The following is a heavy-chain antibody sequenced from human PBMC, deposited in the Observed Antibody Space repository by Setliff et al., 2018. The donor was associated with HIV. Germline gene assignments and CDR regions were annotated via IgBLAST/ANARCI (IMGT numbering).Heavy chain of an antibody. Sequence: GESLKISCKGSGYSFTSYWISWVRQMPGKGLEWMGRIDPSDSYTNYSPSFQGHVTISADKSISTAYLQWSSLKASDTAMYYCARATYYDFWRGNLYGMDVWGQGTAVTVSS. V-gene: IGHV5-10-1*01. D-gene: IGHD3-3*01. CDR1: GYSFTSYW. J-gene: IGHJ6*02. CDR2: IDPSDSYT. CDR3: ARATYYDFWRGNLYGMDV.